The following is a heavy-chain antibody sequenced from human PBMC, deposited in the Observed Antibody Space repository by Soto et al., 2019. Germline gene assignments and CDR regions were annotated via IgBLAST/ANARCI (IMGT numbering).Heavy chain of an antibody. Sequence: ASVKVSCKTSGYTFINYGINWVRQAPGQGLEWLGWINADNDNTKYSQKFQGRVTITTDTSASTAYMELSSLRSEDTAVYYCARGVAGPLHWFDPWGQGTLVTVSS. CDR1: GYTFINYG. CDR3: ARGVAGPLHWFDP. V-gene: IGHV1-18*01. CDR2: INADNDNT. D-gene: IGHD6-19*01. J-gene: IGHJ5*02.